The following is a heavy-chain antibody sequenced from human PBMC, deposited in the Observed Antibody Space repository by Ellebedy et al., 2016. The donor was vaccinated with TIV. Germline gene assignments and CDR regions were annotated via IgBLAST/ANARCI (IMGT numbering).Heavy chain of an antibody. Sequence: GESLKISCQGSGYSFTTRWSGWARQMPGKGLEWVGIIHPADSHPKYSPSFQGQVTISADKSISTAYLQLSNLKASDTAIYYCSIAVDSTTWFDPWGQGTLVTVSS. D-gene: IGHD6-13*01. CDR3: SIAVDSTTWFDP. J-gene: IGHJ5*02. V-gene: IGHV5-51*01. CDR1: GYSFTTRW. CDR2: IHPADSHP.